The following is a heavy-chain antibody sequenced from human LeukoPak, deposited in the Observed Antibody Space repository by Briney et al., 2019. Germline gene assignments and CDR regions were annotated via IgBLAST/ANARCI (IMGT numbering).Heavy chain of an antibody. V-gene: IGHV4-39*01. D-gene: IGHD5-18*01. J-gene: IGHJ4*02. CDR3: ARHVGGRWIQLLYFDY. CDR2: IYYSGST. CDR1: GGSISSGSYY. Sequence: SETLSLTCTVSGGSISSGSYYWGWIRQPPGKGLEWIGSIYYSGSTYYNPSLKSRVTISVDTSKNQFSLKLSSVTAADTAVYYCARHVGGRWIQLLYFDYWGQGTLVTVSS.